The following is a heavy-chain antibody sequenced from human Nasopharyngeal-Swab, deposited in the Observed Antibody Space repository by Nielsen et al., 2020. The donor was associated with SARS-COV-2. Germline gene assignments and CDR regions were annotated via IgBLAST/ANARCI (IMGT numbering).Heavy chain of an antibody. CDR2: ISYDGSNK. CDR3: ASRAAIG. J-gene: IGHJ4*02. D-gene: IGHD2-2*01. Sequence: GESLKISCAASGFTFSSYGMHWVRQAPGKGLEWVAVISYDGSNKYYADSVKGRFTISRDNSKNTLYLQMNSLRAEDTAVYYCASRAAIGWGQGTLVTVSS. V-gene: IGHV3-30*03. CDR1: GFTFSSYG.